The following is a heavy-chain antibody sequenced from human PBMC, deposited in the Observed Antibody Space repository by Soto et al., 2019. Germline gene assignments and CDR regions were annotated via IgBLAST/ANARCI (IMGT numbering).Heavy chain of an antibody. V-gene: IGHV4-34*01. CDR3: ARGRYDFWSGYSMQFDY. J-gene: IGHJ4*02. D-gene: IGHD3-3*01. CDR2: INHSGST. Sequence: SETLSLTCAVYGGSLSGYYWSWIRQPPGKGLEWIGEINHSGSTNYTPSLKSRVTISVDTSKNQFSLKLSSVTAADTAVYYCARGRYDFWSGYSMQFDYWGQGTLVT. CDR1: GGSLSGYY.